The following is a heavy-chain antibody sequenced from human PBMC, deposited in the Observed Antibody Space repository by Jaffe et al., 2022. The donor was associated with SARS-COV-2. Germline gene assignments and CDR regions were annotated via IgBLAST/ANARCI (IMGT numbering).Heavy chain of an antibody. CDR1: GFTFSSYG. Sequence: QVQLVESGGGVVQPGRSLRLSCAASGFTFSSYGMHWVRQAPGKGLEWVAVIWYDGSNKYYADSVKGRFTISRDNSKNTLYLQMNSLRAEDTAVYYCAREPNRSSWYFYYYGMDVWGQGTTVTVSS. D-gene: IGHD6-13*01. CDR3: AREPNRSSWYFYYYGMDV. CDR2: IWYDGSNK. J-gene: IGHJ6*02. V-gene: IGHV3-33*01.